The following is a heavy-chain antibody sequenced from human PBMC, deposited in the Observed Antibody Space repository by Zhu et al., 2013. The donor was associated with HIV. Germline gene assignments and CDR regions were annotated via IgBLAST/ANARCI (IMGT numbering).Heavy chain of an antibody. CDR1: GDSFSSDP. Sequence: QERLVQSGAELAKPGSSVRVSCQASGDSFSSDPIAWVRQSPAGGLAWIGAHIPVFDMSRYSQRFQGRVTFTADRSSRTAYMELRSLRPDDTALYFCARDRSERQLLADYYYYGLDVWGQGTTVTVSS. V-gene: IGHV1-69*17. J-gene: IGHJ6*02. CDR3: ARDRSERQLLADYYYYGLDV. CDR2: HIPVFDMS. D-gene: IGHD1-7*01.